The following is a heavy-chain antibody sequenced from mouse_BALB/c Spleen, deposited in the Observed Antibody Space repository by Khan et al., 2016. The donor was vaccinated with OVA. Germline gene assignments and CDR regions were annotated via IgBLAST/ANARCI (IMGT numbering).Heavy chain of an antibody. CDR1: GFTFSSYA. Sequence: EVELVESGGGLVKPGGSLKLSCAASGFTFSSYAMSWVRQTPEKRLEWVASINSGGSFYYSDSMKGRFTISRDNARNIMYLQMSSLRSEDTAMYYCARGHCYVSSYDYWYFDVWGAGTTVTVSS. CDR3: ARGHCYVSSYDYWYFDV. V-gene: IGHV5-6-5*01. CDR2: INSGGSF. D-gene: IGHD1-1*01. J-gene: IGHJ1*01.